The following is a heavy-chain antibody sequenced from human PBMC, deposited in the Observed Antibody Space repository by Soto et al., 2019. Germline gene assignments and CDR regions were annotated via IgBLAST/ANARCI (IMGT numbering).Heavy chain of an antibody. Sequence: QVQLQQWGAGLLKPSETLSLTCAVYGGSVSSGSYYWSWIRQPPGKGLEWIGEMSHSSGTHFNPSLKSRVTISVDTSKNQFSLKMSFVTAADTALYYCARVERGTATTVVDAFDIWGPGTMVTVSS. D-gene: IGHD1-1*01. CDR2: MSHSSGT. CDR3: ARVERGTATTVVDAFDI. V-gene: IGHV4-34*01. CDR1: GGSVSSGSYY. J-gene: IGHJ3*02.